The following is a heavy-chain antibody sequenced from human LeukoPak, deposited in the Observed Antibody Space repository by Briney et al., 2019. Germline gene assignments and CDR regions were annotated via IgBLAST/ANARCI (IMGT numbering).Heavy chain of an antibody. V-gene: IGHV3-53*01. CDR2: IYSGGST. Sequence: PGGSLRLSCAASGFTVSSNYLSWVRQAPGKGLEGVSVIYSGGSTYYADSVKGRFTISRDNSKNTLHLQMNSLRAEDTAVYYCARQERYSYGYDYWGQGTLVTVSS. D-gene: IGHD5-18*01. J-gene: IGHJ4*02. CDR1: GFTVSSNY. CDR3: ARQERYSYGYDY.